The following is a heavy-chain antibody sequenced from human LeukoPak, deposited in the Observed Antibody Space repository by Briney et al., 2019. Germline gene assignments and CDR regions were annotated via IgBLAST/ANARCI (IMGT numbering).Heavy chain of an antibody. Sequence: GSSVKVSCKASGGTFSSYAISWVRQAPGQGLEWMGRIIPILGIANYAQKFQGRVTITADKSTSTAYMELSSLRSEDTAAYYCAGGYGSGSYYDLRDWGQGTLVTVSS. J-gene: IGHJ4*02. CDR2: IIPILGIA. D-gene: IGHD3-10*01. V-gene: IGHV1-69*04. CDR3: AGGYGSGSYYDLRD. CDR1: GGTFSSYA.